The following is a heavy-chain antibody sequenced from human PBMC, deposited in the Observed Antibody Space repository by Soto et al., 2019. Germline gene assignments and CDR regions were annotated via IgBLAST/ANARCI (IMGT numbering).Heavy chain of an antibody. V-gene: IGHV3-64*01. CDR3: VGLRVFY. CDR2: ISSNGGST. J-gene: IGHJ4*02. D-gene: IGHD3-16*01. Sequence: GGSLRLSCAASGFTFSSYTMHWVRQAPGKGLEYVSAISSNGGSTYYANSVKGRFTISRDNSKNTLYLQMNSLRAEDTAVYYCVGLRVFYWGQGTLVTVSS. CDR1: GFTFSSYT.